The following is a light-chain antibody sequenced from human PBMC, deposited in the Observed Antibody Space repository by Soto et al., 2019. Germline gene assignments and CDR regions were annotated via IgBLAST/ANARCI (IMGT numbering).Light chain of an antibody. CDR1: QSVSSN. CDR3: QQYNNWPLT. CDR2: GAS. Sequence: MTQSPATLSVSPGERATLSCRASQSVSSNLAWYQQKPGQAPRLLIYGASTRATGIPARFSGSGSGTEFTLTISSLQSEDFAVYYCQQYNNWPLTFGGGTKVDNK. V-gene: IGKV3-15*01. J-gene: IGKJ4*01.